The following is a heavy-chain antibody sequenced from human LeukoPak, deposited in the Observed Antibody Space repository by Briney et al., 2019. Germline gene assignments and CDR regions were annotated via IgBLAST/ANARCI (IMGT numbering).Heavy chain of an antibody. CDR2: IYPGDSDT. CDR1: GYSFTSYW. CDR3: AGARHGDYRWDY. J-gene: IGHJ4*02. D-gene: IGHD4-17*01. Sequence: TGESLKIFCKGSGYSFTSYWIGWVRQMPGKGLEWMGIIYPGDSDTRYSPSFQGQVTISADKSISTAYLQWSGLKASDTAMYYCAGARHGDYRWDYWGQGTLATVSS. V-gene: IGHV5-51*01.